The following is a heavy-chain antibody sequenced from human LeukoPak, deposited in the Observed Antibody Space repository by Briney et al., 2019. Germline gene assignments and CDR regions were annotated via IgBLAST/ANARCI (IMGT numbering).Heavy chain of an antibody. D-gene: IGHD5-24*01. CDR1: GGSISGSKYY. Sequence: SETLSLTCSVSGGSISGSKYYWGWIRQPPGKGLEWIGSIYYSGSTYYNPSLKSRVTISVDTSKNQFSLKLSSVTAADTAVYHCARQRGDGYNHFDYWGQGTLVTVSS. J-gene: IGHJ4*02. CDR2: IYYSGST. CDR3: ARQRGDGYNHFDY. V-gene: IGHV4-39*01.